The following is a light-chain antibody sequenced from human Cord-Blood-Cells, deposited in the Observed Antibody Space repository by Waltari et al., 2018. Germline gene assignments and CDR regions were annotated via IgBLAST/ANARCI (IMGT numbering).Light chain of an antibody. V-gene: IGKV3-15*01. CDR2: GAS. CDR3: QQYNNWALGLP. CDR1: QSVSSN. J-gene: IGKJ4*02. Sequence: EIVRTQSPAPLHVSPGERDTLSCRASQSVSSNLAWYQQNPGQTPRLLISGASTKATGIPGRFSGSGSETAFTLTIGSLQSEDFALYYCQQYNNWALGLPVGRWSKVEIK.